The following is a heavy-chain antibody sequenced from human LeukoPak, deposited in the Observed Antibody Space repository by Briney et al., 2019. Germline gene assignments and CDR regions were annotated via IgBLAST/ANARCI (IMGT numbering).Heavy chain of an antibody. Sequence: GGSLRLSCAASGFTFNTFNMNWVRQAPGKGLEWVSSITSGGDYIYYADSVKGRFTTSRDNAKNSLSLQLNSLRVEDTAIYYCARGHYDVLAASYKWTPDYWGQGTLVTVSS. CDR1: GFTFNTFN. CDR2: ITSGGDYI. CDR3: ARGHYDVLAASYKWTPDY. J-gene: IGHJ4*02. D-gene: IGHD3-9*01. V-gene: IGHV3-21*01.